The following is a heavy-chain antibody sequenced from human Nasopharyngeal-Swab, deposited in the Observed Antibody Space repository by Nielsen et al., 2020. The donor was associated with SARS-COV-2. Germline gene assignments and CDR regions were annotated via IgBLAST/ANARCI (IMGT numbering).Heavy chain of an antibody. D-gene: IGHD2-15*01. CDR1: GFSFRTYW. Sequence: GESLKLSCAASGFSFRTYWMHWVRQSPGKGLLWVSRIDTDGAITNYADSVKARFTISRDNAKNTLYLQMNSLGADDTAVYYCARDVGGRDNYWGQGALVTVSS. CDR2: IDTDGAIT. CDR3: ARDVGGRDNY. V-gene: IGHV3-74*01. J-gene: IGHJ4*02.